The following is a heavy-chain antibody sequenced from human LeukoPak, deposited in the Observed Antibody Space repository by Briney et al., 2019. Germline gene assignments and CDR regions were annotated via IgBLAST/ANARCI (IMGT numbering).Heavy chain of an antibody. CDR1: GRTFSKSG. V-gene: IGHV3-30*18. CDR3: AKDLALPNLNYNYYALDV. Sequence: GESLRLSCTASGRTFSKSGFDWVRQAPGKGLEWVAVISYDGRDIQYADSVKGRFTISRDDAQNTVVLQMNSLRAEDTALYYCAKDLALPNLNYNYYALDVWGQGTTVTVSS. CDR2: ISYDGRDI. J-gene: IGHJ6*02.